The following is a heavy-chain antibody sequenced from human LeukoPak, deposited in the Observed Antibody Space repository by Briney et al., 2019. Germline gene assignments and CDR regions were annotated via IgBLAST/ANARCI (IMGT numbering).Heavy chain of an antibody. CDR2: IYYSGST. V-gene: IGHV4-31*03. D-gene: IGHD3-3*01. J-gene: IGHJ6*02. CDR1: GGSISSGGYY. CDR3: ARVPLYYDFWSGRTHTNYYGMDV. Sequence: SETLSLTCTVSGGSISSGGYYWSWIRQHPGKGLEWIGYIYYSGSTYYNPSLKSRVTISVDTSKNQFSLKLSSVTAADTAVYYCARVPLYYDFWSGRTHTNYYGMDVWGQGTTVTVSS.